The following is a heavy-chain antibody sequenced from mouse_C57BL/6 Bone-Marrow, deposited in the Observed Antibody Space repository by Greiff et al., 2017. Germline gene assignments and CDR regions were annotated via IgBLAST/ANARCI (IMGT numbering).Heavy chain of an antibody. D-gene: IGHD1-1*01. CDR3: ARGGFITTVVYFDY. Sequence: VKLQESGAELARPGASVKLSCKASGYTFTSYGISWVKQRTGQGLEWIGEIYPRSGNTYYNEKFKGKATLTADKSSSTAYMELRSLTSEDSAVYFCARGGFITTVVYFDYWGQGTTRTVSS. J-gene: IGHJ2*01. CDR2: IYPRSGNT. V-gene: IGHV1-81*01. CDR1: GYTFTSYG.